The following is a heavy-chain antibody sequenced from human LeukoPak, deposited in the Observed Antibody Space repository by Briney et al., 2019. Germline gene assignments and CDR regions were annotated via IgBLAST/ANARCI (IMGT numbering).Heavy chain of an antibody. CDR3: AKDRGSSEGPSLYFDY. CDR2: IRYDGSNK. V-gene: IGHV3-30*02. J-gene: IGHJ4*02. Sequence: GGSLRLSCAASGFTFSSYGMHWVRQAPGKGLEWVAFIRYDGSNKYYADSVKGRFTISRDNSKNTLYLQMNSLRAEDTAVYYCAKDRGSSEGPSLYFDYWGQGTLVTVSS. CDR1: GFTFSSYG. D-gene: IGHD6-6*01.